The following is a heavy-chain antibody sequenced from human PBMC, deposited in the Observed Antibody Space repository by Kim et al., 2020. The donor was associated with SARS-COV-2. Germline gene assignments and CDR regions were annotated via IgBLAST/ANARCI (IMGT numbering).Heavy chain of an antibody. CDR2: IYYSGST. CDR3: ARWTGYSPTFDY. J-gene: IGHJ4*02. V-gene: IGHV4-39*01. CDR1: GGSISSSSYY. Sequence: SETLSLTCTVSGGSISSSSYYWGWIRQPPGKGLEWIGSIYYSGSTYYNPSLKSRVTISVDTSKNQFSRKLSSVTAADTAVYYCARWTGYSPTFDYWGQGTLVTVSS. D-gene: IGHD3-9*01.